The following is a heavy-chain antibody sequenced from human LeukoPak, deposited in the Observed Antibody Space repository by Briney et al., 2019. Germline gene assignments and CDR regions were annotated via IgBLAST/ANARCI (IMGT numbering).Heavy chain of an antibody. Sequence: SETLSLTCTVSGGSISSSSSYWGWIRQPPGKGLEWIGSIYYSGSTYYNPSLKSRVTISVDTSKNQFSLKLSSMTAADTAVYYCARHSSGSSQEVGFDYWGQGTLVTVSS. CDR3: ARHSSGSSQEVGFDY. D-gene: IGHD1-26*01. V-gene: IGHV4-39*01. CDR1: GGSISSSSSY. J-gene: IGHJ4*02. CDR2: IYYSGST.